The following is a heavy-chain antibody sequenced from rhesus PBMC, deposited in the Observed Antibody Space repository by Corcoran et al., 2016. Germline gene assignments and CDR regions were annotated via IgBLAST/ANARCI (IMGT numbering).Heavy chain of an antibody. CDR3: AKGHYYGSGPDY. CDR1: GFTFSDYY. CDR2: MRNGGGST. V-gene: IGHV3-59*01. J-gene: IGHJ4*01. Sequence: EVQLGESWGGLAKPGGSLRLSCAASGFTFSDYYMDWVRQGSGKGLEWVSRMRNGGGSTYYEDTVKGRITISRENAKNTLYLQMDSLRAEDTAVYDCAKGHYYGSGPDYWGQGVLVTVSS. D-gene: IGHD3-28*01.